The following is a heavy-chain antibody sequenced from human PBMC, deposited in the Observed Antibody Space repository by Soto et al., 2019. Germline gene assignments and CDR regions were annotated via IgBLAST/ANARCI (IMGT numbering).Heavy chain of an antibody. J-gene: IGHJ6*02. D-gene: IGHD3-10*01. CDR3: ARDKKAMVRGRLGRGMDV. CDR1: GYTFTSYG. V-gene: IGHV1-18*04. CDR2: ISAYNGNT. Sequence: ASVKVSCKASGYTFTSYGISWVRQAPGQGLEWMGWISAYNGNTNYAQKLQGRVTMTTDTSTSTAYMELRSLRSDDTAVYYCARDKKAMVRGRLGRGMDVWGQGTTGTVSS.